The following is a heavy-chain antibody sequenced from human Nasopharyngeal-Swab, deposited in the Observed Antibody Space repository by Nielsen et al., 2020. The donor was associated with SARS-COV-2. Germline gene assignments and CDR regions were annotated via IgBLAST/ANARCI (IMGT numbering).Heavy chain of an antibody. CDR3: VSLGCTSTNCVIWGLYFDH. CDR2: IKSDGRDI. D-gene: IGHD2-2*01. CDR1: GFTFSDYW. V-gene: IGHV3-74*01. Sequence: GESLKISCAASGFTFSDYWMNWVRQAPGKGPVWVSRIKSDGRDISYADSVKGRFSISRDNARNTLYLQMNSLRAEDTAVYYCVSLGCTSTNCVIWGLYFDHWGQGSLVTVSS. J-gene: IGHJ4*02.